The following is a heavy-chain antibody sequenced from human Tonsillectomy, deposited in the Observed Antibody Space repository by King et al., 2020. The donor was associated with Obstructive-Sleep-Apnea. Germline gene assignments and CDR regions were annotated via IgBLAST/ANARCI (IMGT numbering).Heavy chain of an antibody. J-gene: IGHJ4*02. V-gene: IGHV3-49*03. CDR3: ARVMDDDVWGSYYY. CDR1: GFTFGDYG. D-gene: IGHD3-16*01. Sequence: VQLVESGGALVQPGRSLRLSCTGSGFTFGDYGLSWFRQAPGKGLEWVGFIRIKAYGGTTEYAASVRGRFTISRDDSKSIAYLQMNSLKTEDTAVYYCARVMDDDVWGSYYYWGQGTLVTVSS. CDR2: IRIKAYGGTT.